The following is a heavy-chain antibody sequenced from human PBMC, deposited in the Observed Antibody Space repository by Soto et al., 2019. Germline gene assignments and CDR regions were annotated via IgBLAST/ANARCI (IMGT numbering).Heavy chain of an antibody. D-gene: IGHD2-15*01. Sequence: EVQLLESGGGLVQPGGSLRLSCAASGFTFSSYAMSWVRQAPGKGLEWVSAINGSGGSTYYADSVKGRFTISRDNSKNTLYLQMNSLRAEDTAVYYCAKLDGGKLVPSYGMDVWGQGTTVTVSS. CDR3: AKLDGGKLVPSYGMDV. CDR1: GFTFSSYA. J-gene: IGHJ6*02. V-gene: IGHV3-23*01. CDR2: INGSGGST.